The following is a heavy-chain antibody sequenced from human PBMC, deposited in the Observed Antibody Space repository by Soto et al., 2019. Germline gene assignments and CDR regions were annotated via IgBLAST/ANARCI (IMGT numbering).Heavy chain of an antibody. CDR1: GYTFTGYY. V-gene: IGHV1-2*04. J-gene: IGHJ5*02. D-gene: IGHD3-10*01. Sequence: ASVKVSCKASGYTFTGYYMHWVRQAPGQGLEWMGWINPNSGGTNYAQKFQGWVTMTRDTSISTAYMELSRLRSDDTAVYYRARGVLLWFGETRHNWFDPWGQGTLVTVSS. CDR3: ARGVLLWFGETRHNWFDP. CDR2: INPNSGGT.